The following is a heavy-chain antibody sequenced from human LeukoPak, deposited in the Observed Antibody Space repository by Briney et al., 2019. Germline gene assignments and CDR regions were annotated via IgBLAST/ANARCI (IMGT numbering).Heavy chain of an antibody. CDR2: IKSIADGGTI. D-gene: IGHD3-10*02. J-gene: IGHJ4*02. Sequence: GGSLRLSCAASGFTFSNAWMSWVRQAPGRGLEWVGRIKSIADGGTIDYAAPVKGRFTISRDDSKNMFYLQMNSLKTEDTAVYYCTTVRGLEIPLWGQGTLVTVSS. CDR3: TTVRGLEIPL. CDR1: GFTFSNAW. V-gene: IGHV3-15*01.